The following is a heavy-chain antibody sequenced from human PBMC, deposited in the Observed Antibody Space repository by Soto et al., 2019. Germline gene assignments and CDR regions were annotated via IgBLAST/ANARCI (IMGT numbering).Heavy chain of an antibody. CDR2: ISDDGSNK. Sequence: QVQLVESGRGVVQPGRSLRLSCAASGFTFSSYAMHWVRQAPGKGLEWVAVISDDGSNKYYADSVKGRFTISRDSSKHTLYLQMNSLRAEDTAVYYCARDRQQYYYGMDVW. CDR3: ARDRQQYYYGMDV. J-gene: IGHJ6*01. D-gene: IGHD6-13*01. V-gene: IGHV3-30-3*01. CDR1: GFTFSSYA.